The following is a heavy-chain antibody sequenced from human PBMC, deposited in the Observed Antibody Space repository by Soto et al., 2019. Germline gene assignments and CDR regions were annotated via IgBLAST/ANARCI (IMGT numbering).Heavy chain of an antibody. CDR2: IKSKTDGGTT. Sequence: EVQLVESGGGLVKPGGSLRLSCAASGFTFSNAWMNWVRQAPGKGLEWVGRIKSKTDGGTTDYAAPVKGRFTISRDDSKITLYLQMNSQKTEDTVVYYCVTERWVALYHYYASLVRRQTNYFDYWGQGTLVTVSS. CDR1: GFTFSNAW. V-gene: IGHV3-15*07. D-gene: IGHD3-22*01. J-gene: IGHJ4*02. CDR3: VTERWVALYHYYASLVRRQTNYFDY.